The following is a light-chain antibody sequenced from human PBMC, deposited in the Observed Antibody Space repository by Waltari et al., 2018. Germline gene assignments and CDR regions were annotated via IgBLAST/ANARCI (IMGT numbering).Light chain of an antibody. V-gene: IGKV1-5*03. Sequence: DIHMTQSPSTLSASVRDRVPLTCRASQSISGWLAWYQQKPGKAPKLLISKASTLESGVPSRFSGSGSGTEFTLTISSLQSDDFATYYCQQYNSNPWTFGQGTKVEI. J-gene: IGKJ1*01. CDR3: QQYNSNPWT. CDR1: QSISGW. CDR2: KAS.